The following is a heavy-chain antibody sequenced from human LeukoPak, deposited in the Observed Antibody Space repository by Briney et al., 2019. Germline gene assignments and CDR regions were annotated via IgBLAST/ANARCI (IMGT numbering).Heavy chain of an antibody. Sequence: GGSLRLSCAASGFTFSNYWMSWVRQAPGTGLEWVSNIEQDGSQKYYVDSVKGRFTISRDNAKNSLYLQMNSLRVEDTAVYYRARERWCSGGSCYDYWGQGTLVTVSS. D-gene: IGHD2-15*01. CDR3: ARERWCSGGSCYDY. V-gene: IGHV3-7*01. J-gene: IGHJ4*02. CDR2: IEQDGSQK. CDR1: GFTFSNYW.